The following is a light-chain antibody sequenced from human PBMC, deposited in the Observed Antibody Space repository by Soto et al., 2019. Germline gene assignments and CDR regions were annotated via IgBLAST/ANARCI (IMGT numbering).Light chain of an antibody. Sequence: QSALTQPASVSGSPGQSITISCTGTSSDFGSYNYVSWYQQLPGKAPKLMIFEVSNRPSGVSDRFSGSKSGNTASLTISGLQAEDEADYYCGSYTATRGVFGTGTKLTVL. CDR2: EVS. CDR1: SSDFGSYNY. J-gene: IGLJ1*01. CDR3: GSYTATRGV. V-gene: IGLV2-14*03.